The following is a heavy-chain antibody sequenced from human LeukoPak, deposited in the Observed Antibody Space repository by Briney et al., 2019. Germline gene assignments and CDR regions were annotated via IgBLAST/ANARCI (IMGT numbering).Heavy chain of an antibody. Sequence: GGSLRLSCAASGFTFSSYWMHWVRQAPGKGLVWVSRINSDGSSTSYADSVKGRFTISRDNAKNTLYLQMNSLRAEDTAVYYCARVGDSSGYYSGEYYFDYWGQGTLVTVSS. V-gene: IGHV3-74*01. CDR3: ARVGDSSGYYSGEYYFDY. CDR2: INSDGSST. J-gene: IGHJ4*02. CDR1: GFTFSSYW. D-gene: IGHD3-22*01.